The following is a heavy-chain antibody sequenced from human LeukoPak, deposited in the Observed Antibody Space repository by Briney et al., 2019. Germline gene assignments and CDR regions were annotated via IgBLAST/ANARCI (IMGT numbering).Heavy chain of an antibody. V-gene: IGHV4-59*08. CDR2: IYYSGTT. Sequence: SETLSLTCTVSGGSTSSYYWSWIRQAPGKGLEWIGYIYYSGTTSYNPSLKSRVTILVDTSKNQFSLKLSSVTAADTAVYYCARHERDASLDHALDIWGQGTMVTVSS. J-gene: IGHJ3*02. CDR3: ARHERDASLDHALDI. CDR1: GGSTSSYY. D-gene: IGHD5-24*01.